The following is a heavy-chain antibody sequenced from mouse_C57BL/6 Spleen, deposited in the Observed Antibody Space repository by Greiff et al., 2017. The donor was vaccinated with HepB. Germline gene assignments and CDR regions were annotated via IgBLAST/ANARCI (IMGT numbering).Heavy chain of an antibody. Sequence: EVKVEESEGGLVQPGSSMKLSCTASGFTFSDYYMAWVRQVPEKGLEWVANINYDGSSTYYLDSLKSRFIISRDNAKNILYLQMSSLKSEDTATYYCARGNWDSYFDYWGQGTTLTVSS. CDR3: ARGNWDSYFDY. J-gene: IGHJ2*01. CDR2: INYDGSST. CDR1: GFTFSDYY. V-gene: IGHV5-16*01. D-gene: IGHD4-1*01.